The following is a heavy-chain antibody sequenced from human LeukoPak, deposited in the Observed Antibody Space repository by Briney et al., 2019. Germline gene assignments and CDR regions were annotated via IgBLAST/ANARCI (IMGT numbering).Heavy chain of an antibody. Sequence: SETLSLTCTVSGGSISSYYWSWIRQPAGKGLEWIGRIYTSGSTNYNPSLTSRAPMSVDPSKNQSPQKLSSVTAAATAVYYCARATPQHDILTGYYRYYYYMDVWGKGPTVTLS. CDR3: ARATPQHDILTGYYRYYYYMDV. J-gene: IGHJ6*03. CDR2: IYTSGST. V-gene: IGHV4-4*07. D-gene: IGHD3-9*01. CDR1: GGSISSYY.